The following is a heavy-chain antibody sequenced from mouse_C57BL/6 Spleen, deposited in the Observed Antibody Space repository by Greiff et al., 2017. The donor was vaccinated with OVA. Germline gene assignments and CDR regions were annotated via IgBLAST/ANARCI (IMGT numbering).Heavy chain of an antibody. CDR2: IDPSDSET. V-gene: IGHV1-52*01. Sequence: VQLQQPGAELVRPGSSVKLSCKASGYTFTSYWMHWVKQRPIQGLEWIGNIDPSDSETHYNQKFKDKATLTVDKSSSTAYMQLSSLTSEDSAVYYCARKITTVGDAMDYWGQGTSVTVSS. D-gene: IGHD1-1*01. CDR3: ARKITTVGDAMDY. CDR1: GYTFTSYW. J-gene: IGHJ4*01.